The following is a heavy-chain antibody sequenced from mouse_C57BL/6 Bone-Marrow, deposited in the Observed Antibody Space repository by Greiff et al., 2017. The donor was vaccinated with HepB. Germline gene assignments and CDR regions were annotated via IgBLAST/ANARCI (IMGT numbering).Heavy chain of an antibody. CDR3: VRGTTVVATDYAMDY. CDR1: GFTFNTYA. D-gene: IGHD1-1*01. CDR2: IRSKSSNYAT. V-gene: IGHV10-3*01. J-gene: IGHJ4*01. Sequence: EVQRVESGGGLVQPKGSLKLSCAASGFTFNTYAMHWVRQAPGKGLEWVARIRSKSSNYATYYADSVKDRFTISRDDSQSMLYLQMNNLKTEDTAMYYCVRGTTVVATDYAMDYWGQGTSVTVSS.